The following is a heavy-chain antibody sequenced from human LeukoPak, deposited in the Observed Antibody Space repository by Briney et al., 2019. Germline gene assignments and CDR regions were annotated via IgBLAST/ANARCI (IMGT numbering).Heavy chain of an antibody. CDR1: GFTFSSYS. CDR2: ISSSSSYI. CDR3: ARTSGIAVAGNGDY. D-gene: IGHD6-19*01. V-gene: IGHV3-21*04. Sequence: GGSLRLSCAASGFTFSSYSMNWVRQAPGKGLEWVSSISSSSSYIYYADSVKGRFTISRDNAKNSLYLQMNSLRAEDTAVYYCARTSGIAVAGNGDYWGQGTLVTVSS. J-gene: IGHJ4*02.